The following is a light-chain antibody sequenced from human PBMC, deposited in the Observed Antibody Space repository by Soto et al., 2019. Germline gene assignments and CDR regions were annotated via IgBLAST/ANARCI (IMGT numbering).Light chain of an antibody. Sequence: EIVLTQSPGTLSLSPGERATLSCRASQSVSSSYLAWYQQKPGQAPRLLIYGASSRATGIPDRFSGSGSGTDFTLTISRLEPEDFAVYYGQQYGSSPPVTFGGGTKVDIK. CDR2: GAS. CDR3: QQYGSSPPVT. V-gene: IGKV3-20*01. CDR1: QSVSSSY. J-gene: IGKJ4*01.